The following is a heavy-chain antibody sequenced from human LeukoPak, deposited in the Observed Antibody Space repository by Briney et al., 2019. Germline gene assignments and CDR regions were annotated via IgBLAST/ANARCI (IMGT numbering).Heavy chain of an antibody. CDR1: RFTFSSQC. CDR3: ARDLSGVYGMDV. CDR2: IWYDGSNK. V-gene: IGHV3-33*01. Sequence: PGWSQRLSCVASRFTFSSQCMHLVRQAPAKGLEWVAVIWYDGSNKYFADSVKGRFTVSRDNSKNTLFLQMNNLRADDTAVYYCARDLSGVYGMDVWGQGTTVTVSS. J-gene: IGHJ6*02. D-gene: IGHD3-10*01.